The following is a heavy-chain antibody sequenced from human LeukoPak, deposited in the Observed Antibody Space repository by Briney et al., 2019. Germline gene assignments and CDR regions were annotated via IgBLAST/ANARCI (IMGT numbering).Heavy chain of an antibody. J-gene: IGHJ4*02. CDR1: GFTFSSYA. CDR3: AKEWSIFGVVITLDY. D-gene: IGHD3-3*02. CDR2: ISKSDGST. Sequence: GGSLRLSCAASGFTFSSYAMSWVRQAPGKGLEWVSAISKSDGSTYYADSVKGRFTISRDNSKNTLYLQMNSLRAEDTAVYYCAKEWSIFGVVITLDYWGQGTLVTVSS. V-gene: IGHV3-23*01.